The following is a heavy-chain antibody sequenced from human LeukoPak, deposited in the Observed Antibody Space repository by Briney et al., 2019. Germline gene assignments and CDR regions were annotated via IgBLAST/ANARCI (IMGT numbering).Heavy chain of an antibody. J-gene: IGHJ4*02. CDR1: GFTFSTHD. V-gene: IGHV3-13*01. CDR3: ARDLGNFDSGSSYFDY. D-gene: IGHD3-10*01. Sequence: GGSLRLSCAASGFTFSTHDMHWVRQATGKGLEWVSAIGTAGDTYYPGSVKGRFTISRENVKNSLYLQMNSLRAEDTAVYYCARDLGNFDSGSSYFDYWGQGTLVTVSS. CDR2: IGTAGDT.